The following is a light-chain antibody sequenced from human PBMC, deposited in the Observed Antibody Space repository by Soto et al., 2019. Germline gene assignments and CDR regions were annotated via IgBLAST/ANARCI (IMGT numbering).Light chain of an antibody. V-gene: IGKV3D-15*01. Sequence: EIAKSQSPPTLSVSPGDRATLSCRASQSVSSSYLAWYQQKPGQAPRLLIYGASSRATGIPDRFSGSGSGTEFTLTISSLQPDDFATYYCQHYNSYSEAFGQGTKVDIK. CDR2: GAS. CDR1: QSVSSSY. CDR3: QHYNSYSEA. J-gene: IGKJ1*01.